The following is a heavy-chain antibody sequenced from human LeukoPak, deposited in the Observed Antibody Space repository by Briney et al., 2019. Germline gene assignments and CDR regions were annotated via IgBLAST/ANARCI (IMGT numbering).Heavy chain of an antibody. J-gene: IGHJ4*02. CDR1: AFTFNSYS. Sequence: PGGSLRLSCAASAFTFNSYSMSWVRQAPGKGLEWVASITSTSVSTYYADSVKGRFTISSDNAKNSLYLQMNSLRAEDTAVYYCARTYYDILTSYNPYFDYWGQGTLVTVSS. CDR3: ARTYYDILTSYNPYFDY. D-gene: IGHD3-9*01. CDR2: ITSTSVST. V-gene: IGHV3-21*01.